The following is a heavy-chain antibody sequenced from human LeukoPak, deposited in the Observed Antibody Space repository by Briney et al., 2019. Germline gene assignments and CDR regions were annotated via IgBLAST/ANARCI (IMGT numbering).Heavy chain of an antibody. CDR3: ARDNEYCTGGTCRLDY. V-gene: IGHV3-74*01. Sequence: GGSLRLSCASSGFTFSFYWMHWVRQAPGKGLVWVSRINNDGRSTSYAGSVKGRFTISRDNAKNTLYLQMNSLRAKDTAVYYRARDNEYCTGGTCRLDYWGQGALVTVSS. D-gene: IGHD2-15*01. J-gene: IGHJ4*02. CDR2: INNDGRST. CDR1: GFTFSFYW.